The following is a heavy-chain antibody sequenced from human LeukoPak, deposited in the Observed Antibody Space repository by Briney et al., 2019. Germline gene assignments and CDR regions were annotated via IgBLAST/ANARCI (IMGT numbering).Heavy chain of an antibody. D-gene: IGHD2-2*02. CDR3: ARDPVVPAAIGDY. CDR2: INSDGSSA. CDR1: GFTFSSYW. V-gene: IGHV3-74*01. Sequence: GGSLRLSCAASGFTFSSYWMHWVRKAPGKGLVWVSRINSDGSSASYADSVKGRFTISRDNAKNTLYLQMNSLRAEDTAVYYCARDPVVPAAIGDYWGQGTLVTVSS. J-gene: IGHJ4*02.